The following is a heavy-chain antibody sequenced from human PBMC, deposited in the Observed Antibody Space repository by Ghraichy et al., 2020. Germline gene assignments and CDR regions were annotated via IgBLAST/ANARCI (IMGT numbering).Heavy chain of an antibody. CDR3: ARKRRDSGSYDP. CDR2: IYTSETS. V-gene: IGHV4-4*09. Sequence: SETLSLTCAVSGGSLTNYYWSWFRQPPGKGLEWIGNIYTSETSNYSPSFKSRLTFSIDTSTNQFSLKLSSVTAADTAVYFCARKRRDSGSYDPWGQGILVTVSS. CDR1: GGSLTNYY. D-gene: IGHD1-26*01. J-gene: IGHJ5*02.